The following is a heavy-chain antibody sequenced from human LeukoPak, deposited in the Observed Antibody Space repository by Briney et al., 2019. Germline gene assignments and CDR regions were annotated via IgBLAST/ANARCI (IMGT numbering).Heavy chain of an antibody. Sequence: KPGGSLRLSCSASGFTFSSLPMHWVRQAPGKGLEYVSGSSSNGRSTYYADSAKGRFIISRDNSKNTLYLQMSSLRPEDTAMYYCVNQISGWVYWGQGTLVTVS. D-gene: IGHD6-19*01. J-gene: IGHJ4*02. V-gene: IGHV3-64D*06. CDR2: SSSNGRST. CDR1: GFTFSSLP. CDR3: VNQISGWVY.